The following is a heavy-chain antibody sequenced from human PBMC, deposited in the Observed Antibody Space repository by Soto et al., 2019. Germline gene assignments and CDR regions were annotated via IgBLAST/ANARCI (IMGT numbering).Heavy chain of an antibody. Sequence: ASVKVSCKVSGYTLTELSMHWVRQAPGRGLEWMGGFDPEDGETIYAQKFQGRVTMTEDTSTDTAYMELSSLRAEDTAVYYCATLLSPSDYYDSSGLWGQGTMVTVS. CDR1: GYTLTELS. CDR2: FDPEDGET. J-gene: IGHJ3*01. CDR3: ATLLSPSDYYDSSGL. V-gene: IGHV1-24*01. D-gene: IGHD3-22*01.